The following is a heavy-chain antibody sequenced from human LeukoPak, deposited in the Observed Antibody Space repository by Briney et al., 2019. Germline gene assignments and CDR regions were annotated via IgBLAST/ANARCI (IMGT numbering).Heavy chain of an antibody. Sequence: GGSLRLSCAASGFTFSDYYMDWVRQAPGKGLEWVGRIRNKAKIYSTEYAASVKGRFTISREDSKNSLYLQMNRLKTEDTAIYYCSRRNTAQKAFDIWGQGKMVSASS. D-gene: IGHD5-18*01. CDR3: SRRNTAQKAFDI. V-gene: IGHV3-72*01. J-gene: IGHJ3*02. CDR2: IRNKAKIYST. CDR1: GFTFSDYY.